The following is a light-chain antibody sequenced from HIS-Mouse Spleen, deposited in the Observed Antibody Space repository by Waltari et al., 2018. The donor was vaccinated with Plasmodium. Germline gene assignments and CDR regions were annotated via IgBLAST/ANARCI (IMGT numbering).Light chain of an antibody. CDR1: ALQKKY. Sequence: SYELTQPPPVSVSPGQTARITCSGDALQKKYAYLYQQKSGQAPVLVIYEDSKRPSGIPERFSGSSSGTMATLTISGAQVEDEADYYCYSTDSSGNHRVFGGGTKLTVL. V-gene: IGLV3-10*01. J-gene: IGLJ3*02. CDR2: EDS. CDR3: YSTDSSGNHRV.